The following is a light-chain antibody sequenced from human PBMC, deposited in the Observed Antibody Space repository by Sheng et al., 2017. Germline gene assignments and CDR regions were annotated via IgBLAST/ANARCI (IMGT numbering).Light chain of an antibody. V-gene: IGKV3-20*01. Sequence: DIVLTQSPGTLSLSPGERATLSCRASQSISASHLAWYQQKPGRAPSLLIYGASSRATGIPDRFSGSGSGTDFTLIISRLEPEDFAIYFCQQYGSSHPYSFGQGTKLEIK. CDR1: QSISASH. CDR2: GAS. J-gene: IGKJ2*03. CDR3: QQYGSSHPYS.